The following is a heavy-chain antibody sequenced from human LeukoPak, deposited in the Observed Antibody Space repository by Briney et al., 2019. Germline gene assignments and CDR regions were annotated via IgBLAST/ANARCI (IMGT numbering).Heavy chain of an antibody. CDR3: ARDPSGYSSGWYDI. CDR1: GFTFNDYY. D-gene: IGHD6-19*01. V-gene: IGHV3-11*01. Sequence: GGSLRLSCAASGFTFNDYYMSWIRQAPGKGLEWVSYISSSGSTIYYADSVKGRFTISRDNAKNSLYLQMNSLRAEDTAVYYCARDPSGYSSGWYDIWGQGTMVTVSS. CDR2: ISSSGSTI. J-gene: IGHJ3*02.